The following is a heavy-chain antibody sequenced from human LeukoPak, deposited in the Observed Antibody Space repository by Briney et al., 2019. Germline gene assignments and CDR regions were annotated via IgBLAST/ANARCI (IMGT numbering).Heavy chain of an antibody. J-gene: IGHJ4*02. CDR1: GHRFTIYD. V-gene: IGHV1-46*01. Sequence: TMKLSCKASGHRFTIYDMHWVRQAPGQGREWMGIINPSGGSTSYAQRFQGRVAMTRDTSTTTVYMEVNSLTSEDTAVYFCARDGPTAAPFDYWGQGTLVTVSS. CDR3: ARDGPTAAPFDY. D-gene: IGHD2-2*01. CDR2: INPSGGST.